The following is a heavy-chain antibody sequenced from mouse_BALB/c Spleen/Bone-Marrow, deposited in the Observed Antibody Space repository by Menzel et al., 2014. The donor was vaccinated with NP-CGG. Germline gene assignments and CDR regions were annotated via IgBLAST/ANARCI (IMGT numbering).Heavy chain of an antibody. Sequence: VQLQQSGAELVKPGASVKLSCTASGFNIKDTYMHWVKQRPEQGLEWIGRIDPANGNTKYDPKFQDKATITADTSSNTAYLQLSSLTSEDTAVYYCANYYYGYYIDYWGQGTTLTVSS. V-gene: IGHV14-3*02. J-gene: IGHJ2*01. CDR1: GFNIKDTY. D-gene: IGHD1-1*01. CDR2: IDPANGNT. CDR3: ANYYYGYYIDY.